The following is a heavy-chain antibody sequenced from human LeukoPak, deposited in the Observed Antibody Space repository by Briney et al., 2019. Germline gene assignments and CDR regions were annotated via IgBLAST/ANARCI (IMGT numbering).Heavy chain of an antibody. CDR1: GGSISSYY. D-gene: IGHD6-19*01. J-gene: IGHJ4*02. CDR2: IYYSGST. V-gene: IGHV4-59*01. CDR3: ARFRGSGRYYFDY. Sequence: SETLSLTCTVFGGSISSYYWSWIRQPPGKGLERIGYIYYSGSTNYNPSLKSRVTISVDTSKNQFSLKLSSVTAADTAVYYCARFRGSGRYYFDYWGQGTLVTVSS.